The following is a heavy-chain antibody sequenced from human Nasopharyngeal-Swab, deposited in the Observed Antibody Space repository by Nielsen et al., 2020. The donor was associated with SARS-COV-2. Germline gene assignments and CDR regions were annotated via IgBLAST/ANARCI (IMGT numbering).Heavy chain of an antibody. V-gene: IGHV7-4-1*02. D-gene: IGHD2-2*01. Sequence: ASAKVFCKTSGYFFTNYAMNWVRQAPGQGLEWMGWINTSTGNPMYAQGFTGRFVFSLDTSVSTAYLQISSLKAEDTAVYYCARDLVGLGYYWGQGTLVTVSS. CDR3: ARDLVGLGYY. J-gene: IGHJ4*02. CDR1: GYFFTNYA. CDR2: INTSTGNP.